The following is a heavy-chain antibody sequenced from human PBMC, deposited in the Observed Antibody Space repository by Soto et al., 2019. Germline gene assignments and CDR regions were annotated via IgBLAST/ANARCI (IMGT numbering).Heavy chain of an antibody. CDR3: ARGWGYDSTDYYYAY. D-gene: IGHD3-22*01. V-gene: IGHV1-69*01. CDR1: GGSFNRHT. Sequence: QVQLVQSGAEVRKPGSSVRVSCKASGGSFNRHTISWVRQAPGQGLEWRGGIIPIFGKANHAQKFQGRVTIIADESTSTVYMELSSLRSDDTAIYYCARGWGYDSTDYYYAYWGQGTLVIVSS. J-gene: IGHJ4*02. CDR2: IIPIFGKA.